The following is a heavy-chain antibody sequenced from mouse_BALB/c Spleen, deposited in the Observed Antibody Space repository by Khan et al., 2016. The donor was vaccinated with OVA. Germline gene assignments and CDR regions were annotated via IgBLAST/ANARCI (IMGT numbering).Heavy chain of an antibody. CDR2: IDPSKSET. V-gene: IGHV1S127*01. Sequence: VQLQESGPELVRPGASVKMSCKASGYTFTSFWIHWVKQRPGQGLEWIDMIDPSKSETRLNQKFKDKATLNVDKSSNTAYMQLSRLTSEDSAVYYGARGGYGSPFAYWGQGTLVTVSA. CDR3: ARGGYGSPFAY. J-gene: IGHJ3*01. D-gene: IGHD1-1*01. CDR1: GYTFTSFW.